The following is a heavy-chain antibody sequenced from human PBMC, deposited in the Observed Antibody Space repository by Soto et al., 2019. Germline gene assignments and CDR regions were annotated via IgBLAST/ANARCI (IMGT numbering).Heavy chain of an antibody. J-gene: IGHJ3*02. CDR2: ISAYNGNT. CDR3: ARGTNIVATALSPDAFDI. Sequence: ASVKVSCKASGYTFTSYGISWVRQAPGQGLEWMGWISAYNGNTNYAQKHQGRVNMTTDTSTSTAYMELRSLRSDDTAVYYCARGTNIVATALSPDAFDIWGQGTMVTVSS. CDR1: GYTFTSYG. V-gene: IGHV1-18*01. D-gene: IGHD5-12*01.